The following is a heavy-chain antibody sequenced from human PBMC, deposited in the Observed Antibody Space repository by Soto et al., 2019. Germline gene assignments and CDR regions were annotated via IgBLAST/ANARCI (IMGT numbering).Heavy chain of an antibody. Sequence: HLQLQESGPGLVKPSETLSLTCTISGDSIYSSTYYWGWIRQPPGKGLEWIGSIFESGSTYYNPSLKTRVTMSVDTSKNQFSLRLSSVTAADTAVFYCARLGGTYYDINIGGYFDYWGQGALVTVSS. V-gene: IGHV4-39*01. CDR3: ARLGGTYYDINIGGYFDY. CDR2: IFESGST. D-gene: IGHD3-22*01. J-gene: IGHJ4*02. CDR1: GDSIYSSTYY.